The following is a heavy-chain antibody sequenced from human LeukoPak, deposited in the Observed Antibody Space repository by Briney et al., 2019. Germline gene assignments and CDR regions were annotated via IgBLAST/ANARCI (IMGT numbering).Heavy chain of an antibody. CDR3: ARFVDSYDGYFDY. J-gene: IGHJ4*02. Sequence: SVKVSCKASGGTFSSYAISWVRQAPGQGLEWMGGIIPIFGTANYAQKFQGRATITADESTSTAYMELSSLRSEDTAVYYCARFVDSYDGYFDYWGQGTLVTVSS. CDR1: GGTFSSYA. V-gene: IGHV1-69*01. CDR2: IIPIFGTA. D-gene: IGHD3-10*01.